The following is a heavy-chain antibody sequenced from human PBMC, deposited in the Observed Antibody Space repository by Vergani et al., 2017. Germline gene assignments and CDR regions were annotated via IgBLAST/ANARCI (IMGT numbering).Heavy chain of an antibody. D-gene: IGHD2-2*02. CDR1: GGTFSSYA. CDR2: INPNSGGT. Sequence: QVQLVQSGAEVKKPGSSVKVSCKASGGTFSSYAISWVRQAPGQGLEWMGWINPNSGGTNYAQKFQGRVTMTRDTSISTAYMELSRLRSDDTAVYYCARVPIVVVPAAIASYYVDYWGQGTLVTVSS. V-gene: IGHV1-2*02. CDR3: ARVPIVVVPAAIASYYVDY. J-gene: IGHJ4*02.